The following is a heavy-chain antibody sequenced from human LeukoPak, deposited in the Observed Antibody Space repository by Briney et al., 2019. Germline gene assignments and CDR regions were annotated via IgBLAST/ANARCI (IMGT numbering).Heavy chain of an antibody. CDR2: ISSNSSYI. CDR1: GFTFSRYG. J-gene: IGHJ4*02. V-gene: IGHV3-21*01. CDR3: ARTGYGYNYFDY. D-gene: IGHD3-16*01. Sequence: RGSLRLSCAASGFTFSRYGMNWVRQAPGKGLEWVSSISSNSSYIYYADSVKGRFTISRDNAKNSLYLQMNSLRAEDTAVYFCARTGYGYNYFDYWGQGTLVTVSS.